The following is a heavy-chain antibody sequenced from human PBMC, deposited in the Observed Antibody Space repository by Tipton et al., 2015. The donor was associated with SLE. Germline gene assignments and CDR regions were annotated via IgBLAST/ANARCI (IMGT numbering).Heavy chain of an antibody. Sequence: TLSLTCTVSGGSISSGDYYWSWIRQPPGKGLEWIGYIYYSGSTYYNPSLKSRVTISVDTSKNQFSLKLSSVTAADTAVYYCARGSGWYAGSAFDIWGQGTMVIVSS. CDR1: GGSISSGDYY. CDR2: IYYSGST. D-gene: IGHD6-19*01. CDR3: ARGSGWYAGSAFDI. V-gene: IGHV4-30-4*01. J-gene: IGHJ3*02.